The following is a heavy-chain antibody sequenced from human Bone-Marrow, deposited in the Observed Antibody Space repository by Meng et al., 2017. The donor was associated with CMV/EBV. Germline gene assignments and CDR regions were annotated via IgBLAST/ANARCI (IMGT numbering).Heavy chain of an antibody. J-gene: IGHJ4*02. CDR2: IGTSGYTI. CDR1: GFTFSSYE. D-gene: IGHD2-2*01. CDR3: ARDWQYAHSPGVFDY. V-gene: IGHV3-48*03. Sequence: GESLKISCAASGFTFSSYEMNWVRQAPGKGPEWISYIGTSGYTIYYADSVQGRFTMSRDNAKNSVYLQMDSLGVEDTAVYYCARDWQYAHSPGVFDYCGQGVLVTVSS.